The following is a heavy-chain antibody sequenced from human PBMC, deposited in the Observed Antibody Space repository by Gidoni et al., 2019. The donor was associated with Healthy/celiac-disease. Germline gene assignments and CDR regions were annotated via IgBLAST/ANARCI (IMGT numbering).Heavy chain of an antibody. D-gene: IGHD3-16*01. V-gene: IGHV3-48*01. CDR3: ARARSPFRGYFDY. CDR1: GFPFSSYS. CDR2: ISSSSSTI. Sequence: EVQLVESGGGLVQPGGSLRLSCAASGFPFSSYSMHGARQAPGKGLGWVSYISSSSSTIYDADSVKGRFTISRDNAKNSLYLQMNSLRAEDTAVYYCARARSPFRGYFDYWGQGTLVTVSS. J-gene: IGHJ4*02.